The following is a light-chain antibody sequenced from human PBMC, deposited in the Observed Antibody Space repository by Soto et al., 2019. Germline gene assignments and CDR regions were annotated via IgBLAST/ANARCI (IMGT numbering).Light chain of an antibody. J-gene: IGKJ2*01. CDR1: QNVGSN. CDR2: GTS. Sequence: EIVMTQSPVTLSVSPGERAALSCRASQNVGSNVAWYQQRPGQAPRVLIYGTSTRATGVPARFSGSGSGTDFTLTISSLQSEDFAVYYCQQYNNWPYTFGQGTRLEIK. V-gene: IGKV3-15*01. CDR3: QQYNNWPYT.